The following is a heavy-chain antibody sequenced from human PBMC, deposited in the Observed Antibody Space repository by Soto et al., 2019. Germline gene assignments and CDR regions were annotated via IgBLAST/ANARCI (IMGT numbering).Heavy chain of an antibody. CDR2: ISWDGGST. CDR1: GFTFDDYT. V-gene: IGHV3-43*01. Sequence: PGGSLRLSCAASGFTFDDYTMHWVRQAPGKGLEWVSLISWDGGSTYYADSVKGRFTISRDNSKNSLYLQMNSLRTEDTALYYCAKDMEGFHWSGYQDYWGQGTLVTVSS. CDR3: AKDMEGFHWSGYQDY. D-gene: IGHD3-3*01. J-gene: IGHJ4*02.